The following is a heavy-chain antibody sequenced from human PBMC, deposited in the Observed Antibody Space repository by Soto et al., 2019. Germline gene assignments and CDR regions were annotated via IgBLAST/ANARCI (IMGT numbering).Heavy chain of an antibody. CDR1: GFTFRTYW. CDR3: ARDGSTSWYSYDYHGMDV. D-gene: IGHD6-13*01. Sequence: EVQLVETGGDLIQPGGSLRLSCAASGFTFRTYWLSWVRQVPGKGLEWVANINQDGSEKNYMDSVKGRFTISRDNAKNSLYLQMSSLRAEDTALYYCARDGSTSWYSYDYHGMDVWGQGTTVTVSS. V-gene: IGHV3-7*05. J-gene: IGHJ6*02. CDR2: INQDGSEK.